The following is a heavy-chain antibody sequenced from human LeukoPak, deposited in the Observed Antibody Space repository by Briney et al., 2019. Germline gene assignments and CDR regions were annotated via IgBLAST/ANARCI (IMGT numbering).Heavy chain of an antibody. CDR2: ISSSSSYI. J-gene: IGHJ6*02. CDR3: ARDLYYYYGMDV. V-gene: IGHV3-21*01. CDR1: GFTFSSYA. Sequence: GGSLRLSCAASGFTFSSYAMHWVRQAPGKGLEWVSSISSSSSYIYYADSVKGRFTISRDNAKNSLYLQMNSLRAEDTAVYYCARDLYYYYGMDVWGQGTTVTVSS.